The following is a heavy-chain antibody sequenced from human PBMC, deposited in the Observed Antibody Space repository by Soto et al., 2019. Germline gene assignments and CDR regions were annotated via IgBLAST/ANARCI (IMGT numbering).Heavy chain of an antibody. J-gene: IGHJ4*02. D-gene: IGHD3-10*01. CDR3: CSLDYGQWY. Sequence: AAVKVSCKASGYTFTSHHIHWVRQVPGEGLDWMGMINPRSGGTNSPQKFQGRVTMTRDTSTSTVYMELSSLRSEDTAVYHCCSLDYGQWYWGQGTLVTVSS. CDR2: INPRSGGT. CDR1: GYTFTSHH. V-gene: IGHV1-46*03.